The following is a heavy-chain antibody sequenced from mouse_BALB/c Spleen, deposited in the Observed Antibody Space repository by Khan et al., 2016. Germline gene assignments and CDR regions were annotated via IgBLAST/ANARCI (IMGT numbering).Heavy chain of an antibody. CDR2: INPSNGDT. Sequence: VQLQQPGPELVKPGASVKVSCKASGYSFTGYFMNWVMQSHGKSLEWIGRINPSNGDTLYHQKFKGKATLTVEKSSTTAHMALRSMASEDSAVYYCAREGGYYVYGSMDYWGQGTSVTVSS. D-gene: IGHD1-2*01. CDR3: AREGGYYVYGSMDY. J-gene: IGHJ4*01. CDR1: GYSFTGYF. V-gene: IGHV1-20*02.